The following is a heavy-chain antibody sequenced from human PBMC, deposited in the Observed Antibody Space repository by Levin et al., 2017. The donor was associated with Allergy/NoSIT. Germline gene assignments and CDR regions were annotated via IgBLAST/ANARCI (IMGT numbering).Heavy chain of an antibody. D-gene: IGHD5-12*01. CDR3: AGESNSGYDWNFDY. CDR2: ISSSSSYI. Sequence: GGSLRLSCAASGFTFSSYSMNWVRQAPGKGLEWVSSISSSSSYIYYADSVKGRFTISRDNAKNSLYLQMNSLRAEDTAVYYCAGESNSGYDWNFDYWGQGTLVTVSS. CDR1: GFTFSSYS. J-gene: IGHJ4*02. V-gene: IGHV3-21*01.